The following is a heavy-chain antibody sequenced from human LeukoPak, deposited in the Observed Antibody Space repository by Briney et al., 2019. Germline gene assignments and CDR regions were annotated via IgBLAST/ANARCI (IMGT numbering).Heavy chain of an antibody. Sequence: PEGSLRLSCAASGFIFSGSAMHWVRQASGKGLEWVGRIRSKANSYATAYAASVKGRFTISRDDSKNTAYLQMNSLKTEDTAVYYCTRPGSGYDDYWGQGTLVTVSS. J-gene: IGHJ4*02. CDR2: IRSKANSYAT. D-gene: IGHD3-22*01. CDR1: GFIFSGSA. V-gene: IGHV3-73*01. CDR3: TRPGSGYDDY.